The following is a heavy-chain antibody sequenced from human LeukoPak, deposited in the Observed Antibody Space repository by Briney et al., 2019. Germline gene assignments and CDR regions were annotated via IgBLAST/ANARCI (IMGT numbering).Heavy chain of an antibody. D-gene: IGHD3-22*01. CDR3: ARTPRQYYYDSSGQGYYFDY. CDR2: INHSGST. J-gene: IGHJ4*02. V-gene: IGHV4-34*01. CDR1: GGSFSGYY. Sequence: SETLSLTCAVSGGSFSGYYWSWIRQPPGKGLEWIGEINHSGSTKYNPSLKSRVTISVDTSKNQFSLKLSSVTAADTAVYYCARTPRQYYYDSSGQGYYFDYWGQGTLVTVSS.